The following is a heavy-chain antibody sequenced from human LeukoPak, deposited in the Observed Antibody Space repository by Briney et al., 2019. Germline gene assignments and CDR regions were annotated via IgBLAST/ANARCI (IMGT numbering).Heavy chain of an antibody. CDR3: AKSPGGGWLRHFDY. J-gene: IGHJ4*02. V-gene: IGHV3-23*01. D-gene: IGHD5-12*01. Sequence: GGSLRLSCAASGFTFSSYAMSWVRQAPGKGLEWVSAISGSGGSTYYADSAKGRFTISRDNSKNTLYLQMNSLRAEDTAVYYCAKSPGGGWLRHFDYWGQGTLVTVSS. CDR1: GFTFSSYA. CDR2: ISGSGGST.